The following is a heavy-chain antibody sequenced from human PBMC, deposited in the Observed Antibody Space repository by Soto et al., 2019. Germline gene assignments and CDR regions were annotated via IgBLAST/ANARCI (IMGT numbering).Heavy chain of an antibody. CDR3: AREGGYSSSWYLGNYYYYGMDV. J-gene: IGHJ6*02. Sequence: ASVKVSCKASGGTFSSYAISWVRQAPGQGLEWMGGIIPIFGTANYAQKFQGRVTITAEQSTGTAYMELSSLRSEDTAVYYCAREGGYSSSWYLGNYYYYGMDVWGQGTTVTVSS. D-gene: IGHD6-13*01. CDR1: GGTFSSYA. CDR2: IIPIFGTA. V-gene: IGHV1-69*13.